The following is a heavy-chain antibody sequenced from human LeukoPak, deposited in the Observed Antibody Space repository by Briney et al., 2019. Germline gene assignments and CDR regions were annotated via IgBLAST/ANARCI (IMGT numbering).Heavy chain of an antibody. CDR2: IYPSGTT. J-gene: IGHJ6*03. D-gene: IGHD3-10*01. Sequence: SETLSLTCTVSGGSINSGTYYWSWIRQPAGKGLEWIGRIYPSGTTNYNPSLKSRVTISVDTSKNQFSLKLSSVTAADTAVYYCARGSGPNYYYYMDVWGKGTTVTISS. V-gene: IGHV4-61*02. CDR3: ARGSGPNYYYYMDV. CDR1: GGSINSGTYY.